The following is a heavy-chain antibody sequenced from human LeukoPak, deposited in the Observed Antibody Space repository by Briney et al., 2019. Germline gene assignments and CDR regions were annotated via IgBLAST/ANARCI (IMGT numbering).Heavy chain of an antibody. CDR2: IRYDGKTE. V-gene: IGHV3-30*02. CDR3: AKDLNTVVMQYFDS. D-gene: IGHD2-21*01. J-gene: IGHJ4*02. Sequence: GGSLRLYCTGSGFPFSSYGMHWVRQTPGRGLKGMAFIRYDGKTEYYADSVKGRFTIAREDSHSTVHLHMKDLRPDDAAVYFCAKDLNTVVMQYFDSWGQGTLVSVSS. CDR1: GFPFSSYG.